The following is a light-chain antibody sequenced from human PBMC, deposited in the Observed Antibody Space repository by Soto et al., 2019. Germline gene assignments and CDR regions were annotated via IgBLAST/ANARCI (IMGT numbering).Light chain of an antibody. CDR3: QQSYSNPRT. CDR2: AAS. J-gene: IGKJ4*01. V-gene: IGKV1-39*01. Sequence: DLQMTQSPSSLSASVGDRVTITCRASQSISSFLNWYQQKPGEAPKLLIYAASSLQSGVPSRFSGSGSGTDFTLTISSLQSEDCATYYCQQSYSNPRTFGGGTKVDIK. CDR1: QSISSF.